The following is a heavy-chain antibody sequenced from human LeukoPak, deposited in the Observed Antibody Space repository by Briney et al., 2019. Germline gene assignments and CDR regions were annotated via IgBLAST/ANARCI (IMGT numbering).Heavy chain of an antibody. CDR2: ISGSGGGT. CDR1: GFTFSSYA. J-gene: IGHJ4*02. CDR3: AKPQWELLRGGYFDY. Sequence: GGSLRLSCAASGFTFSSYAMSWVRQAPGKGLEWVSAISGSGGGTYYADSVKGRFTISRDNSKNTLYLQMNSLRAEDTAVYYCAKPQWELLRGGYFDYWGQGTLVTVSS. D-gene: IGHD1-26*01. V-gene: IGHV3-23*01.